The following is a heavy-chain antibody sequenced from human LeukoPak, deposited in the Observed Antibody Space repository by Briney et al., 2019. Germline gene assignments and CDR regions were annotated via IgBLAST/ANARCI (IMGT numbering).Heavy chain of an antibody. CDR3: AVRSTRYFDRGYYYMDL. Sequence: GGSLRLSCAASGVTFSSYAMSWVRLAPGKGLEWVSAISGSGGSTYYADYVKGRFTIYRDNTKNTLYLQLNSVSAEHTAVYYGAVRSTRYFDRGYYYMDLWGKGTTVSVFS. D-gene: IGHD3-9*01. J-gene: IGHJ6*03. CDR2: ISGSGGST. V-gene: IGHV3-23*01. CDR1: GVTFSSYA.